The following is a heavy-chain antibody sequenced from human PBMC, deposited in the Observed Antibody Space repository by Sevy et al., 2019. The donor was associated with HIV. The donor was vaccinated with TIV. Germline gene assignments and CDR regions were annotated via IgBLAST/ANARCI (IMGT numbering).Heavy chain of an antibody. J-gene: IGHJ4*02. D-gene: IGHD1-26*01. Sequence: GGSLRLSCAASGFTFSSYNMNWVRQAPGKGLEWVSSIATSSSYMYYADSVKGRFTISRDNAKNSLYLQMNSPRAEDTAVYYCARALSGKYSYWGQGTLVTVSS. CDR3: ARALSGKYSY. CDR1: GFTFSSYN. V-gene: IGHV3-21*01. CDR2: IATSSSYM.